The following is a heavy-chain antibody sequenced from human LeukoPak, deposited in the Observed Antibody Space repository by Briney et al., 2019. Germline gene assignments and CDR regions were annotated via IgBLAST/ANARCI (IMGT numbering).Heavy chain of an antibody. CDR3: ARGGVYSSSAPDY. Sequence: GGSLRLSCAASGFTFSRNGMTWVRQAPGKGLEWVSAISGSGGSTYYADSVKGRFTISRDNSKNTLYLQMNSLRAEDTAVYYCARGGVYSSSAPDYWGQGTLVTVSS. V-gene: IGHV3-23*01. D-gene: IGHD6-6*01. CDR1: GFTFSRNG. J-gene: IGHJ4*02. CDR2: ISGSGGST.